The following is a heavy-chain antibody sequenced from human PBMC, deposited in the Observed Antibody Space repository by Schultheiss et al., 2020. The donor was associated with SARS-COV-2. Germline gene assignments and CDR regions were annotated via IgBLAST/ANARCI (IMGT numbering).Heavy chain of an antibody. V-gene: IGHV1-24*01. CDR1: GYTLTELS. D-gene: IGHD3-3*02. CDR2: FDPEDGET. J-gene: IGHJ6*02. CDR3: ARETHLHFWSGFYTGLGGRDGMNV. Sequence: ASVKVSCKVSGYTLTELSMHWVRQAPGKGLEWMGGFDPEDGETIYAQKFQGRVTMTEDTSTDTAYMELRSLRSDDTAVYYCARETHLHFWSGFYTGLGGRDGMNVWGQGTTVTVSS.